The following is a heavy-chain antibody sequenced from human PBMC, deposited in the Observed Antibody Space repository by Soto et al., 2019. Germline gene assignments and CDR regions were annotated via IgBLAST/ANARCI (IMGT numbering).Heavy chain of an antibody. Sequence: QVQLGESGGGVVQPGGSLRLSCAASGFTFTSYGIHWVRQAPGKGLEWVAVIWYDGSKKYYTDSVKGRFTISRDNSKNTLYLQMNSLRAEDSAVYYCARDADTSSHYSKFDYWGQGTLVTVSS. V-gene: IGHV3-33*01. D-gene: IGHD3-22*01. CDR3: ARDADTSSHYSKFDY. CDR2: IWYDGSKK. J-gene: IGHJ4*02. CDR1: GFTFTSYG.